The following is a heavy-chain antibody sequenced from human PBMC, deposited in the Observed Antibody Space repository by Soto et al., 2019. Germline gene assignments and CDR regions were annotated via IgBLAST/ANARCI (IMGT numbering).Heavy chain of an antibody. Sequence: QVQLVQSGAEVKEPGASVQVSCKASGYTFVSYGISWVRQAPGQGLEWMGWISPYNGNTNYAQKFQARVSITANPSTSTVYMELRSLRTDDTDVYYCSRDAQKWLVAAFDSWGQGTMVTVSS. CDR2: ISPYNGNT. V-gene: IGHV1-18*01. CDR1: GYTFVSYG. J-gene: IGHJ3*02. CDR3: SRDAQKWLVAAFDS. D-gene: IGHD6-19*01.